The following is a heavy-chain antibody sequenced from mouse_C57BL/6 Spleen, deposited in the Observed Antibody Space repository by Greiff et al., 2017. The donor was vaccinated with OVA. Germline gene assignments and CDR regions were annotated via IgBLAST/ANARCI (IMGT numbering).Heavy chain of an antibody. CDR1: GYTFTSYW. J-gene: IGHJ2*01. CDR2: IDPSDSYT. Sequence: QVQLQQPGAELVMPGASVKLSCKASGYTFTSYWMHWVKQRPGQGLEWIGEIDPSDSYTNYNQKFKGKSTLTVDKSSSTAYMQLSSLTSEDSAVYYCARNYYGSSSLDYWGPGTTLTVSS. CDR3: ARNYYGSSSLDY. V-gene: IGHV1-69*01. D-gene: IGHD1-1*01.